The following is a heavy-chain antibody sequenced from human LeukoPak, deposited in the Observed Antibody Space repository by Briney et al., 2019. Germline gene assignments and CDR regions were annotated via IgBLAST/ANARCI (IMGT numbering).Heavy chain of an antibody. J-gene: IGHJ4*02. CDR2: IYYSGST. CDR1: GGSISSYY. Sequence: SETLSLTCTVSGGSISSYYRSWIRRPPGKGLEWIGYIYYSGSTNYNPSLKSRVTISVDTSKNQFSLKLSSVTAAGTAVYYCARSSISGWYDGYYFDYWGQGTLATVSS. CDR3: ARSSISGWYDGYYFDY. V-gene: IGHV4-59*08. D-gene: IGHD6-19*01.